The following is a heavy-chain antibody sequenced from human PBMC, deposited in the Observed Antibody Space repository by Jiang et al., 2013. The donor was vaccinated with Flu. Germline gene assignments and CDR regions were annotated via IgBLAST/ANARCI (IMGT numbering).Heavy chain of an antibody. J-gene: IGHJ5*02. CDR2: IYYSGST. CDR1: GGSMSGSY. D-gene: IGHD3-16*01. Sequence: GPGLVKPSETLSLTCAVSGGSMSGSYWSWIRQPPGKGLEWIGYIYYSGSTNYNPSLESRVTISLDTSKNQFSLKLSSVTAADTAVYYCARVGSGPWGQGTLVTVSS. CDR3: ARVGSGP. V-gene: IGHV4-59*01.